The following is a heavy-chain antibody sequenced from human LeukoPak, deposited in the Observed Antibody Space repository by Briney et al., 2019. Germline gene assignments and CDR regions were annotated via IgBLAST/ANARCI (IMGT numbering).Heavy chain of an antibody. CDR2: IKQEGSEK. D-gene: IGHD1-26*01. Sequence: GGSLRLSCAASGFTLSSYWMSWVRQAPGEGREWVANIKQEGSEKYYVDSVKGRFTISRDNAKNSLYLQMSSLRAEDTAVYYCARYSGSYEVNYYYYYGMDVWGQGTTVTVSS. J-gene: IGHJ6*02. CDR1: GFTLSSYW. V-gene: IGHV3-7*03. CDR3: ARYSGSYEVNYYYYYGMDV.